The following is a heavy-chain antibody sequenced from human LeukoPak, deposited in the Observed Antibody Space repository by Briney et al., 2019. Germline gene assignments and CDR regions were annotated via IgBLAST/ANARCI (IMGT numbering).Heavy chain of an antibody. D-gene: IGHD2-15*01. CDR1: GFTFKIDS. Sequence: GGPLSLSSAAFGFTFKIDSMTWVRQAPGKGLEWVSTISSSGGYIYYADSVKGRFTISRDTAKNTLYLQMNSLRVEDTAVYYCASLSGEPNWGQGTLVTVSS. CDR2: ISSSGGYI. J-gene: IGHJ4*02. CDR3: ASLSGEPN. V-gene: IGHV3-21*03.